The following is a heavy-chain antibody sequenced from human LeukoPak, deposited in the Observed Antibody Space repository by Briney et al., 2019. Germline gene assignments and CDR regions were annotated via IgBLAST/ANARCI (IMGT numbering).Heavy chain of an antibody. Sequence: ASVKVSCKASGYTFTGYYMHWVRQAPGQGLEWMGWINPNSGGTNYAQKFQGRVTMTRDTSISTAYMELSRLRSDDTAVYYCARDRGSDSRVIHDNWNYVSGAFDIWGQGTMVTVSS. CDR3: ARDRGSDSRVIHDNWNYVSGAFDI. D-gene: IGHD1-7*01. J-gene: IGHJ3*02. CDR1: GYTFTGYY. CDR2: INPNSGGT. V-gene: IGHV1-2*02.